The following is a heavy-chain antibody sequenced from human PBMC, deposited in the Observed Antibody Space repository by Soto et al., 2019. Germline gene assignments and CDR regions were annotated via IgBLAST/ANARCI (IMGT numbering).Heavy chain of an antibody. Sequence: LGESLKISCKGSGYSFTSYWIGWVRQMPGKGLEWMGIIYPGDSDTRYSPSFQGQVTISADKSISTAYLQWSSLKASDTAMYYCARHPDIVVVPVDYGMDVWGQGTTVTVSS. J-gene: IGHJ6*02. CDR1: GYSFTSYW. CDR3: ARHPDIVVVPVDYGMDV. V-gene: IGHV5-51*01. CDR2: IYPGDSDT. D-gene: IGHD2-2*01.